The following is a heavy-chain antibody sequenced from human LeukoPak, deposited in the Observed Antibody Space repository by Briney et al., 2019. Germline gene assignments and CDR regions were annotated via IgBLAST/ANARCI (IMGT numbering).Heavy chain of an antibody. J-gene: IGHJ3*02. D-gene: IGHD5-18*01. Sequence: GGFLRLSCASSGFHFSSYSMDWVRQAPGKGLEWVSSICSNSSYIYYADSVKGRFTTSRDNAKNSLYLQMNSLRAEDTAVYYCARRRGYGSRDAFDIWGQGTMVTVSS. CDR2: ICSNSSYI. V-gene: IGHV3-21*01. CDR1: GFHFSSYS. CDR3: ARRRGYGSRDAFDI.